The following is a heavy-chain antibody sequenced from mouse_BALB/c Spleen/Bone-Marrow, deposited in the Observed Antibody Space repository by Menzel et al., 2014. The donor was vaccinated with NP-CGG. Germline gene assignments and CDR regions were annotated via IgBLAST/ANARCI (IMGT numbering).Heavy chain of an antibody. D-gene: IGHD4-1*01. J-gene: IGHJ1*01. V-gene: IGHV5-17*02. CDR3: ARGGNWGDFDV. Sequence: EVKLVESGGGLVQPGGSRKLSCAASGFTFSSFGMHWVRQAPEKGLEWVAYISSGSTAICYADTVKGRFTISRDNPKNTLFLQMTSLRSEDTAMYYCARGGNWGDFDVWGAGTTVTVSS. CDR2: ISSGSTAI. CDR1: GFTFSSFG.